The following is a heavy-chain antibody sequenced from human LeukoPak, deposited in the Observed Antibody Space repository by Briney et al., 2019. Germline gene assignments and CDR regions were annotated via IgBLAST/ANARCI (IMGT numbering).Heavy chain of an antibody. J-gene: IGHJ4*02. V-gene: IGHV1-69*13. CDR2: IIPIFGTV. Sequence: SVKVSCKASGGPFSSYAISWVRQAPGQGLEWMGGIIPIFGTVNYAQKFQGRVTITADESTSTAYMELSSLRSEDTAVYYCAAGIAVAGTPFDYWGQGTLVTVSS. CDR1: GGPFSSYA. D-gene: IGHD6-19*01. CDR3: AAGIAVAGTPFDY.